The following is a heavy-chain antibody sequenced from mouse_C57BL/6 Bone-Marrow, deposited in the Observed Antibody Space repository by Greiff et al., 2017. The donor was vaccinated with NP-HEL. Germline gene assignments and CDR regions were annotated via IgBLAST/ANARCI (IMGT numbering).Heavy chain of an antibody. CDR2: IDPENGDP. Sequence: EVQLQQSGAELVRPGASVKLSCTASGFNIKDDYMHWVKQRPEQGLEWIGWIDPENGDPEYASKFQGKATITADTSSNTAYLQLSSLTSEDTAVYYCTRGLLPYYFDYWGQGTTLTVSS. D-gene: IGHD2-3*01. CDR1: GFNIKDDY. CDR3: TRGLLPYYFDY. V-gene: IGHV14-4*01. J-gene: IGHJ2*01.